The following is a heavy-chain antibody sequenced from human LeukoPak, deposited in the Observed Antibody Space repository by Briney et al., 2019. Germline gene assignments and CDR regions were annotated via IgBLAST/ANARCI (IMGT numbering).Heavy chain of an antibody. CDR1: GGSFSGYY. V-gene: IGHV4-34*01. D-gene: IGHD6-13*01. CDR2: FYYTGNT. CDR3: ARGAEQQLVRYNWFDP. J-gene: IGHJ5*02. Sequence: SSETLSLTCAVYGGSFSGYYWSWIRQPPGKGLEWIGTFYYTGNTYYNPSLKSRVTISVDTSKNQFSLKLNSVTAADTAVYYCARGAEQQLVRYNWFDPWGQGTLVTVSS.